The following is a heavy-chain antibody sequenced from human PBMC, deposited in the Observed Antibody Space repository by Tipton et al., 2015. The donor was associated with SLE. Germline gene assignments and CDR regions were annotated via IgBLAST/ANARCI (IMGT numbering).Heavy chain of an antibody. V-gene: IGHV4-39*07. J-gene: IGHJ4*02. Sequence: TLSLTCTVSGGSISSSSYYWGWIRQPPGKGLEWIGSMYTSGSTNYNPSLKSRVTISVDTSKNQFSLKLSSVTAADTAVYYCASSLGGAPDYWGQGTLVTVSS. CDR1: GGSISSSSYY. CDR2: MYTSGST. D-gene: IGHD1-26*01. CDR3: ASSLGGAPDY.